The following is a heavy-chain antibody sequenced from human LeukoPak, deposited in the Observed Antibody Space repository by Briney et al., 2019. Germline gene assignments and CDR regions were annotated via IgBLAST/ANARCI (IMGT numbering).Heavy chain of an antibody. CDR2: IYSGGST. J-gene: IGHJ3*02. V-gene: IGHV3-66*01. CDR1: GFTVSSNY. D-gene: IGHD2-2*01. Sequence: GGSLRRSCAASGFTVSSNYMSWVRQAPGKGLEWVSVIYSGGSTYYADSVKGRFTISRDNSKNTLYLQMNSLRAEDTAVYYCARPYDSSASWWAFAICGQGTLVTVSS. CDR3: ARPYDSSASWWAFAI.